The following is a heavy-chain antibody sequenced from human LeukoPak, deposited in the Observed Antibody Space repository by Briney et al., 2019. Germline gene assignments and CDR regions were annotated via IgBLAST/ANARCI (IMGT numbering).Heavy chain of an antibody. Sequence: GGSLRLSCAASGFTFSSYAMHWVRQAPGKGLEWVAVISYDGSNKYYADSVKGRFTISRDNSKNTLYLQMNSLRAEDTAVYYCARLGYCSSTSCYYYGMDVWGQGTTVTVSS. D-gene: IGHD2-2*01. CDR2: ISYDGSNK. J-gene: IGHJ6*02. CDR1: GFTFSSYA. V-gene: IGHV3-30-3*01. CDR3: ARLGYCSSTSCYYYGMDV.